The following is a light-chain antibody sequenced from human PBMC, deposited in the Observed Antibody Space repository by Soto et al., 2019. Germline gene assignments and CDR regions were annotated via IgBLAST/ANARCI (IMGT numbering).Light chain of an antibody. CDR2: GAS. J-gene: IGKJ1*01. CDR1: QSVSNNY. CDR3: QQYGSSPGT. V-gene: IGKV3-20*01. Sequence: EIVLTQSPGTVSLSPGERATLSCRASQSVSNNYLAWYQQKPGQAPRLLIYGASSRATGVADRFSGRGSGAEFTLTISRLEPGDFAVYYCQQYGSSPGTFGQGTKVDIK.